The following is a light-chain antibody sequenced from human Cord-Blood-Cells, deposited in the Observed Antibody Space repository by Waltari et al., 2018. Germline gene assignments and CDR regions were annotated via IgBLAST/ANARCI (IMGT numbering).Light chain of an antibody. J-gene: IGKJ4*01. V-gene: IGKV3-20*01. CDR2: GAS. CDR1: HSVSSSY. Sequence: ILLTQYPPTLSFSAGERASLSCRASHSVSSSYLAWYQQKPGQAPRLLIYGASSRATGIPDRFSGSGSGTDFTLTISRLEPEDFAVYYCKQYGSSPLTFGGGTKVEIK. CDR3: KQYGSSPLT.